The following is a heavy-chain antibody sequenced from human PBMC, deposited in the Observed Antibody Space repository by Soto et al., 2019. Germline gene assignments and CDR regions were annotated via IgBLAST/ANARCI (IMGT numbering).Heavy chain of an antibody. D-gene: IGHD1-20*01. Sequence: SGTLSLTCAVSGASISGSYYYWAWLRQSPGKGPEWIGSVFYTGFTSYNPSLESRVSVSVDTSKSQFSLKLSAVTAADKAVYYCATSQKGYNGNYFDHWGKGALVTVSS. V-gene: IGHV4-39*01. CDR2: VFYTGFT. CDR1: GASISGSYYY. J-gene: IGHJ4*02. CDR3: ATSQKGYNGNYFDH.